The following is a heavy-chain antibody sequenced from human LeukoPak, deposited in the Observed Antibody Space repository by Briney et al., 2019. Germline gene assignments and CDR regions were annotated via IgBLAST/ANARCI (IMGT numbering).Heavy chain of an antibody. D-gene: IGHD3-16*01. J-gene: IGHJ6*02. V-gene: IGHV4-34*01. Sequence: SATLSLTCAVYGGSFSGYYWSWIRPPPGKGLEWIGSIYYSGGTYYNPSLKSRVTISVDTSKNQFSLKLSSVTAADTAVYYCARPRFRPYYGMDVWGQGTTVTVSS. CDR3: ARPRFRPYYGMDV. CDR1: GGSFSGYY. CDR2: IYYSGGT.